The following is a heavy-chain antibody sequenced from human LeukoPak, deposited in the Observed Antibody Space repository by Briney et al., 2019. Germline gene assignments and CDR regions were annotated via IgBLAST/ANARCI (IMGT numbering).Heavy chain of an antibody. CDR3: ARAGSNWYVVDY. V-gene: IGHV3-21*01. Sequence: GGSLRLSCAASGFTFSSYSMNWVRQAPGKGLEWVSSISSSSSYIYYADSVKGRFSISRDNAKNSLYLQMNSPRAEDTAVYYCARAGSNWYVVDYWGQGTLVTVSS. J-gene: IGHJ4*02. CDR2: ISSSSSYI. CDR1: GFTFSSYS. D-gene: IGHD6-13*01.